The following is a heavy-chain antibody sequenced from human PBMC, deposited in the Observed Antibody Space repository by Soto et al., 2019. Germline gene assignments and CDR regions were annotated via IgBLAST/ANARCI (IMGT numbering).Heavy chain of an antibody. CDR3: ARDRGVDYYYGMDV. CDR1: GYTFTGYY. Sequence: ASVKVSCKASGYTFTGYYMHWVRQAPGQGLEWMGWINPNSGGTNYAQKFQGWVTMTRGTSISTAYMELSRLRSDDTAVYYCARDRGVDYYYGMDVWGQGTTVTVSS. D-gene: IGHD2-15*01. CDR2: INPNSGGT. J-gene: IGHJ6*02. V-gene: IGHV1-2*04.